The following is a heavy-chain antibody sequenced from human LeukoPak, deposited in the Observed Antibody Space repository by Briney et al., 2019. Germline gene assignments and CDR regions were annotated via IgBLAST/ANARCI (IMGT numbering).Heavy chain of an antibody. D-gene: IGHD4-17*01. CDR3: TRDLLGFATTPLSD. J-gene: IGHJ4*02. V-gene: IGHV1-2*02. CDR2: INPNSGGT. Sequence: ASVKVSCKASGYTFTGYYMHWVRQAPGQGLEWMGWINPNSGGTNYAQKFQGRVTMTRDTSISTAYMELSRLRSDDTAVYYCTRDLLGFATTPLSDWGQGTLVTVSS. CDR1: GYTFTGYY.